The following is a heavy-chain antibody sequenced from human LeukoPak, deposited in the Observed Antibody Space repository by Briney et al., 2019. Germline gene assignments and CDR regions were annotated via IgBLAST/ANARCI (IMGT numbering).Heavy chain of an antibody. D-gene: IGHD5-24*01. CDR2: INWKTGNG. Sequence: GRSLRLSCAVSGFNFDDYAMHWVRQAPGRGLEWVSGINWKTGNGIYADSVKGRFTISRDNAKNSLYLQMSSLRAEDTALYYCTRRAARWRSDLWGRGTLLTVSS. V-gene: IGHV3-9*01. CDR3: TRRAARWRSDL. J-gene: IGHJ2*01. CDR1: GFNFDDYA.